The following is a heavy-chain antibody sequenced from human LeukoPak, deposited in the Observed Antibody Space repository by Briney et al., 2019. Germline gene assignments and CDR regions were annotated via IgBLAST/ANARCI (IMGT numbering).Heavy chain of an antibody. J-gene: IGHJ1*01. D-gene: IGHD4-17*01. Sequence: PGGPLRLSCAASGFTFSSYAMHWVRQAPGRGLEWVSSIRGSGGGTDYADSVRGRFTISRDNSKNALYLQMNSLRAEDTAIYYCSRDPNGDYVGAFDFQRWGQGTLVTVSS. CDR2: IRGSGGGT. CDR3: SRDPNGDYVGAFDFQR. CDR1: GFTFSSYA. V-gene: IGHV3-23*01.